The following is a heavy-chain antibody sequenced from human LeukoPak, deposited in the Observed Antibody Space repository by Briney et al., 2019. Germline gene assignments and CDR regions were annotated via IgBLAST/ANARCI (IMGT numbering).Heavy chain of an antibody. CDR1: GYTFTSYG. J-gene: IGHJ4*02. Sequence: ASVKVSCKASGYTFTSYGISWVRQAPEQGLEWMGWINPNSGGTNYAQKFQGRVTMTRDTSISTAYMELSRLRSDDTAVYYCARGERLWFGEFRPPYYFDYWGQGTLVTVSS. CDR3: ARGERLWFGEFRPPYYFDY. V-gene: IGHV1-2*02. CDR2: INPNSGGT. D-gene: IGHD3-10*01.